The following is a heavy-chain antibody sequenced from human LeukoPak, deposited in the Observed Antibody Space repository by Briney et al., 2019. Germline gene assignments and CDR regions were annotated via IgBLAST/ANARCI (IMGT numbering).Heavy chain of an antibody. V-gene: IGHV3-21*01. J-gene: IGHJ4*02. Sequence: GGSLRLSCAASGFTVSSNYMNWVRQAPGKGLEWVSSISSSSSYIYYADSVKGRFTISRDNAKNSLYLQMNSLRAEDTAVYYCARDPYSSANFDYWGQGTLVTVSS. D-gene: IGHD6-19*01. CDR3: ARDPYSSANFDY. CDR2: ISSSSSYI. CDR1: GFTVSSNY.